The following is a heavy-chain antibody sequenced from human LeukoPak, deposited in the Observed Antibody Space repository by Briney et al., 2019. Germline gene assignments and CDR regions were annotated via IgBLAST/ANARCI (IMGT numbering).Heavy chain of an antibody. V-gene: IGHV3-30*04. Sequence: PGRFLRLSCAASGFTFSSYAMHWVRQAPGKGLEWVAVISYDGSNKYYADSVKGRFTISRDNSKNTLYLQMNSLRAEDTAVYYCASPMVRGVIKVGPYGYWGQGTLVTVSS. CDR3: ASPMVRGVIKVGPYGY. CDR2: ISYDGSNK. J-gene: IGHJ4*02. D-gene: IGHD3-10*01. CDR1: GFTFSSYA.